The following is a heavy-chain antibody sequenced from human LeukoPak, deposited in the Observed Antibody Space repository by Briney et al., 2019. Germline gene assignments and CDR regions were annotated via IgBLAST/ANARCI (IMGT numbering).Heavy chain of an antibody. CDR2: IYYSGST. J-gene: IGHJ4*02. V-gene: IGHV4-39*01. CDR3: ARQNYYDSSGYMSVDY. D-gene: IGHD3-22*01. CDR1: GGSISSSSYY. Sequence: PSEALSLTCTVSGGSISSSSYYWGWIRQPPGKGLEWIGSIYYSGSTYYNPSLKSRVTISVDTSKTQFSLKLSSVTAADTAVYYCARQNYYDSSGYMSVDYWGQGTLVTVSS.